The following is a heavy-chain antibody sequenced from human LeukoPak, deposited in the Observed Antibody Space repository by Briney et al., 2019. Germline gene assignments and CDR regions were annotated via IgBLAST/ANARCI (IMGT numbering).Heavy chain of an antibody. V-gene: IGHV3-7*03. CDR1: GFTFSAFW. CDR3: AKGYCSGGSCYFLPFDY. CDR2: IKEDGSRK. Sequence: GGSLRLSCEASGFTFSAFWMIWDRQAPGKGLEWVANIKEDGSRKTYLDSVKGRFTISRDNTKSSLYLQMNSLRAEDTALYYCAKGYCSGGSCYFLPFDYWGQGTLVTVSS. D-gene: IGHD2-15*01. J-gene: IGHJ4*02.